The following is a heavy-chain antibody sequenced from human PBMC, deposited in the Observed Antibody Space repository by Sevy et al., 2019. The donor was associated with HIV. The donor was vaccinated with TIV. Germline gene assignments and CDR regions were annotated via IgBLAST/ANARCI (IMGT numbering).Heavy chain of an antibody. V-gene: IGHV1-69*13. CDR1: GGTFSGYS. CDR2: IIAISGTT. J-gene: IGHJ5*02. D-gene: IGHD6-13*01. CDR3: ARDRDRGYFDP. Sequence: ASVKVSCKTSGGTFSGYSISWLRQAPGQGLEWMGGIIAISGTTNYLQRFQGRITITADVSTRTVYMELRSLRIEDTAFYFCARDRDRGYFDPWGQGTLVTVSS.